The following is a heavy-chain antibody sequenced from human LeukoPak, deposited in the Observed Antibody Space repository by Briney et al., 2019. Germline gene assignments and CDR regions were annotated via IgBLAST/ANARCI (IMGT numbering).Heavy chain of an antibody. Sequence: SETLPLTCTVSGGSINGYYWSWIRQSPGKGLEWIAWIYYTGTTNYNPSLKSRVTISVDTSKNQFSLRLTSVTAAGTAVYFCAREWRTGSSDYWGQGILVTVSS. D-gene: IGHD4-17*01. CDR2: IYYTGTT. CDR3: AREWRTGSSDY. J-gene: IGHJ4*02. V-gene: IGHV4-59*01. CDR1: GGSINGYY.